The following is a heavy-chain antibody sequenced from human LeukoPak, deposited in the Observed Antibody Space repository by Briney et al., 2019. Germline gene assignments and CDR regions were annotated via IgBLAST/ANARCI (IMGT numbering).Heavy chain of an antibody. CDR2: ITGSDDKT. CDR1: GFTFSSFA. J-gene: IGHJ4*02. CDR3: ARDPAMIVVLSRSYFDY. V-gene: IGHV3-21*01. Sequence: GGSLSLSCAASGFTFSSFAMTWVRQAPGKGLEWVSTITGSDDKTYYADSVKGRFTISRDNAKNSLYLQMNSLRAEDTAVYYCARDPAMIVVLSRSYFDYWGQGTLVTVSS. D-gene: IGHD3-22*01.